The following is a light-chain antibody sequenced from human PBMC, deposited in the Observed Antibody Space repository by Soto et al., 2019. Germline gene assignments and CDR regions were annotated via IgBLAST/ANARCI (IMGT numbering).Light chain of an antibody. J-gene: IGLJ1*01. CDR2: DVN. CDR3: SSYTSSSTYV. V-gene: IGLV2-14*03. CDR1: SSDVGAYNY. Sequence: QSALTQPASVSGSPGQSITISCTGTSSDVGAYNYVSWYQQHPGKAPRLMIYDVNNRPSGVSNRFSGSKSGNTASLTISGLQAEDEDDYYCSSYTSSSTYVFGNGTKLTVL.